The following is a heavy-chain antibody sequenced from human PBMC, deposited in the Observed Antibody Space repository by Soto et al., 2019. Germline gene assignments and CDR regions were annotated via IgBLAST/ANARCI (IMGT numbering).Heavy chain of an antibody. D-gene: IGHD1-7*01. J-gene: IGHJ4*02. V-gene: IGHV3-9*01. CDR1: GFTLDDYA. CDR2: ISWNSGSI. CDR3: AKDFSDIWDYRRDFDY. Sequence: EVQLVESGGGLVQPGRSLRLSCGASGFTLDDYAMHWVRQAPGKGLEWVSGISWNSGSIAYADSVKGRFTISRDNAKNSLYLQMNNLTPEDTALYYCAKDFSDIWDYRRDFDYWGQGTLVTVSS.